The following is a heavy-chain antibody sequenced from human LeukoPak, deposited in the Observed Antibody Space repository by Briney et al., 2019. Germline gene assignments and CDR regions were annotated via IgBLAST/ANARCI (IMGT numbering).Heavy chain of an antibody. V-gene: IGHV4-34*01. Sequence: SETLSLTCAVYGGSFSAYYWSWIRQPPGKGLEWIGEINHSGSTNYNPSLKSRVTISVDTSKNQFSLKLSSVTAADTAVYYCARMYCSSTSCYSFWGRGPLDYWGQGTLVTVSS. D-gene: IGHD2-2*02. J-gene: IGHJ4*02. CDR3: ARMYCSSTSCYSFWGRGPLDY. CDR2: INHSGST. CDR1: GGSFSAYY.